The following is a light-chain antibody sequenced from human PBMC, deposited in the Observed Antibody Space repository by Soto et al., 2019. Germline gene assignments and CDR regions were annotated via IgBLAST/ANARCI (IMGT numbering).Light chain of an antibody. Sequence: QSVLTQPRSVSGSPGQSVTISCTGTSGDVGTYDYVSWYQVHPGKAPKLLIYDVTKRPSGVPDHFSGSKSGNTASLTISGLQADYEADYYCCSYAGSYTWLFGGGTKVTVL. CDR3: CSYAGSYTWL. CDR2: DVT. V-gene: IGLV2-11*01. CDR1: SGDVGTYDY. J-gene: IGLJ3*02.